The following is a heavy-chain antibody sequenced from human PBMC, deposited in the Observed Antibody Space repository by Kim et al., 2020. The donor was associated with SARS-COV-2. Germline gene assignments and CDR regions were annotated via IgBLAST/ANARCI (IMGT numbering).Heavy chain of an antibody. V-gene: IGHV7-4-1*02. CDR3: ARVLELEWATIYYYYYGMDV. CDR2: INTNTGNP. D-gene: IGHD3-3*01. CDR1: GYTFTSYA. J-gene: IGHJ6*02. Sequence: ASVKVSCKASGYTFTSYAMNWVRQAPGQGLEWMGWINTNTGNPTYAQGFTGRFVFSLDTSVSTAYLQISSLKAEDTAVYYCARVLELEWATIYYYYYGMDVWGQGTTVTVSS.